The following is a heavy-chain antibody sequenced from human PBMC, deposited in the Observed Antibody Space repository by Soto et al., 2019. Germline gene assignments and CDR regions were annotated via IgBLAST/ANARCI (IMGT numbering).Heavy chain of an antibody. J-gene: IGHJ4*02. Sequence: EVQLVESGGGLVQPGGSLRLSCTGSGFTFNDYWMSWVRQAPGKGLEWVANIKQDGSEKYYVDSVKGRFTISRDNTKNALYLQMNSLRAEDTSVYYCARVERAVAVAGTGGRLDYWGQGTLVTVSS. V-gene: IGHV3-7*01. CDR1: GFTFNDYW. D-gene: IGHD6-19*01. CDR3: ARVERAVAVAGTGGRLDY. CDR2: IKQDGSEK.